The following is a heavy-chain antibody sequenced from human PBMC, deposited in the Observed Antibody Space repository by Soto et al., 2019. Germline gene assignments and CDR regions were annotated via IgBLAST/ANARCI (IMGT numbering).Heavy chain of an antibody. Sequence: QVQLVESGGGLVKPGGSLRLSCAASGFTFSDYYMSWIRQAPGKGLEWVSYIGSSSSYTNYADSVKGRFTISRDSAKNSLYLQMNSLRAEAKDVYYRERDADILTGSDAFDIWGQGTMVTVSS. CDR3: ERDADILTGSDAFDI. CDR2: IGSSSSYT. D-gene: IGHD3-9*01. J-gene: IGHJ3*02. CDR1: GFTFSDYY. V-gene: IGHV3-11*05.